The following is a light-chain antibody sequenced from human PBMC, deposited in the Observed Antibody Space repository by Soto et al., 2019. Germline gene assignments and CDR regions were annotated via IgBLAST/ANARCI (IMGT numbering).Light chain of an antibody. J-gene: IGLJ3*02. CDR2: VDSDGSH. V-gene: IGLV4-69*01. CDR1: SGHSSYA. CDR3: QTWGTGTWV. Sequence: QTVVTQSPSASASLGASVKLTCTLSSGHSSYAIAWHQQQPEKGPRYLMKVDSDGSHVKGDGIPDRFSGSSSGAERYLTISSLQSEDEADYYCQTWGTGTWVFGGGTKRTVL.